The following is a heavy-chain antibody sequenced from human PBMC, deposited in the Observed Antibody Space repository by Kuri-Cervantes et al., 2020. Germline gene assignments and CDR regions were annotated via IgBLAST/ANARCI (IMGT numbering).Heavy chain of an antibody. CDR3: AGDRGAVDIVATTWFDP. D-gene: IGHD5-12*01. CDR2: ISAYNGNT. Sequence: ASVKVSCKASGYTFTSYGISWVRQAPGQGLEWMGWISAYNGNTNYAQKLQGRVTMTTDTSTSTAYMELRSLRSDDTAVYYCAGDRGAVDIVATTWFDPWGQGTLVTVSS. V-gene: IGHV1-18*01. CDR1: GYTFTSYG. J-gene: IGHJ5*02.